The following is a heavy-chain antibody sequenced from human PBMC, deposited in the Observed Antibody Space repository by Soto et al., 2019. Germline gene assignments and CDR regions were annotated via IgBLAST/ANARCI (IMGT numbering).Heavy chain of an antibody. Sequence: EVQLLESGGGLIQPGGSLILSCAASGFTFSTFDMTWVSQPPGKGLEWVSLIRGSAGSTYYADSVKGRFTISKDNSKNTLYLQMNSLRAEDTAVYFCVKGAWLDYWGQGNMVTVSS. CDR3: VKGAWLDY. CDR2: IRGSAGST. V-gene: IGHV3-23*01. CDR1: GFTFSTFD. J-gene: IGHJ4*02.